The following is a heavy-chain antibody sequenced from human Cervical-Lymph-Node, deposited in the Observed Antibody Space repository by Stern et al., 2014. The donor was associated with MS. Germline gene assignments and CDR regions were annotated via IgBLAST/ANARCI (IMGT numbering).Heavy chain of an antibody. J-gene: IGHJ4*02. CDR1: GFTFTTSG. CDR2: ISYDGSNQ. V-gene: IGHV3-30*18. Sequence: QVQLVESGGGVVQPGGSLRLSCVASGFTFTTSGMHWVRQAPGKGLDWVAVISYDGSNQYYADSVEGRFTISRANSKNSVYLQMNSLRPEDTAVYYCANAAALSCRSPSCYKAFEYWGQGILVTVSS. CDR3: ANAAALSCRSPSCYKAFEY. D-gene: IGHD2-2*02.